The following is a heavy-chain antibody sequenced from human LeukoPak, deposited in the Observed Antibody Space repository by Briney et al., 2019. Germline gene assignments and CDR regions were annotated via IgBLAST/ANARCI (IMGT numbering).Heavy chain of an antibody. CDR2: VDPEDGET. J-gene: IGHJ6*03. CDR3: ATDQFNLLRGLRVYMEV. CDR1: GYTFTDHY. Sequence: GASVKISCKASGYTFTDHYIHWIQQAPGKGLEWMGRVDPEDGETIYAGKFQDRVTITADTSTDTAYMELRSLRSEDTAVYYCATDQFNLLRGLRVYMEVWGKGTTVTVSS. D-gene: IGHD3-10*01. V-gene: IGHV1-69-2*01.